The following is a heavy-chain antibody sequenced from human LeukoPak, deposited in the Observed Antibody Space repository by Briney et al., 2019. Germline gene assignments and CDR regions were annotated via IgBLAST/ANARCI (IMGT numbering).Heavy chain of an antibody. V-gene: IGHV3-23*01. Sequence: VGSLRLSCAASGFTFSSYAMSWVRQAPGKGLEWVSSISSSGRNTYHSDSVKGRFTISRDNSENTLYLQMSSLRAEDTAVYYCAKRDRPCSGDCSAPYYFDYWGQGTLV. D-gene: IGHD2-21*02. CDR2: ISSSGRNT. CDR1: GFTFSSYA. J-gene: IGHJ4*02. CDR3: AKRDRPCSGDCSAPYYFDY.